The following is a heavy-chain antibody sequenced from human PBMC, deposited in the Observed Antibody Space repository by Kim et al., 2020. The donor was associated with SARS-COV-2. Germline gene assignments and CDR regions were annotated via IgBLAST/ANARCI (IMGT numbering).Heavy chain of an antibody. CDR2: K. Sequence: KKYPQEFQGRVTITRDTFANTAYMELGSLRSEDTAVYFCARVTSSHGMDVWGRGATVTVSS. V-gene: IGHV1-3*02. D-gene: IGHD2-15*01. CDR3: ARVTSSHGMDV. J-gene: IGHJ6*02.